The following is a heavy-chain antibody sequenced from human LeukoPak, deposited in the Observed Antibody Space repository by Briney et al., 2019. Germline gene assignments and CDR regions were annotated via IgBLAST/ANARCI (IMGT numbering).Heavy chain of an antibody. CDR3: ARPKLERDAFDI. CDR1: GDSITSTSYY. J-gene: IGHJ3*02. CDR2: IYYSGST. Sequence: PSETLSLTCTVSGDSITSTSYYWGWIRQPPGKGLEWIGNIYYSGSTYYNPSLKSRVTISVDTSKNQFSLKLGSVTAADTAVYYCARPKLERDAFDIWGQGTMVTVSS. D-gene: IGHD1-1*01. V-gene: IGHV4-39*07.